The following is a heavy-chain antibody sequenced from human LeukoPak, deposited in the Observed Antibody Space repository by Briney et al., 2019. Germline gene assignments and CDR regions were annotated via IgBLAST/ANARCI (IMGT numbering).Heavy chain of an antibody. D-gene: IGHD3-22*01. CDR2: IYPDDPDT. V-gene: IGHV5-51*03. CDR3: VGGPFDDSSGYACD. Sequence: GESLKISCKGSGYRFTSSWIGWVRQMPGKGLEWMGIIYPDDPDTRYSPSFQGQVTISADKSISTAYLQWSSLKASDTAMYYCVGGPFDDSSGYACDWGQGTQVTVSS. CDR1: GYRFTSSW. J-gene: IGHJ4*02.